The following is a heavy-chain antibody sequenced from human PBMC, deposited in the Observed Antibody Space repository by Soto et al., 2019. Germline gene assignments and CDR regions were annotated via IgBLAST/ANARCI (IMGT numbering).Heavy chain of an antibody. D-gene: IGHD3-10*01. CDR2: ISYDGSNK. J-gene: IGHJ3*01. Sequence: QVQLVESGGGVVQPGRSLRLSCAASGFTFSSYGMHWVRQAPGKGLEWVAVISYDGSNKYYADSVKGRFTISRDNSKNTLYLQMNSLRAEDTAVYYCAKSEFGGSGSYYLRVAFDLWGQGTMVTVSS. CDR1: GFTFSSYG. CDR3: AKSEFGGSGSYYLRVAFDL. V-gene: IGHV3-30*18.